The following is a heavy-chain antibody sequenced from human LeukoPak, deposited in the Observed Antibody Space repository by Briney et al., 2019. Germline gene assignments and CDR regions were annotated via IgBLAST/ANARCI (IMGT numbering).Heavy chain of an antibody. CDR3: ARGRAGGVRAGFDY. Sequence: ASVKVSCKASGYTFTSYYMHWVRQAPGQGLEWMGIINPSGGSTTYAQKFLGRVTMTRDTSTSTVYMELSSLRSEETAVYYCARGRAGGVRAGFDYGGKGTLVTVSS. CDR2: INPSGGST. CDR1: GYTFTSYY. D-gene: IGHD3-16*01. J-gene: IGHJ4*02. V-gene: IGHV1-46*03.